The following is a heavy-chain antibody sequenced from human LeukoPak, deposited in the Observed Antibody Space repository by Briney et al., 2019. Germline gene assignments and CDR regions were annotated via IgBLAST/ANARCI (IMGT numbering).Heavy chain of an antibody. Sequence: PGGSLRLSCTASGFTFSSYSMNWVRQAPGKGLDWVSAISGSGGNTYYADSVKGRFTISRDNSKNTLYLQMNSLRAEDTAVYYCAKDQYGGNPQYYFDYWGQGTLVTVSS. CDR2: ISGSGGNT. CDR1: GFTFSSYS. CDR3: AKDQYGGNPQYYFDY. J-gene: IGHJ4*02. V-gene: IGHV3-23*01. D-gene: IGHD4-23*01.